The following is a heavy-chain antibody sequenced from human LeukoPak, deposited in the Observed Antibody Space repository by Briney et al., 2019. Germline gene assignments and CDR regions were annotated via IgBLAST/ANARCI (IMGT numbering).Heavy chain of an antibody. D-gene: IGHD3-22*01. Sequence: SETLSLTCTVSGASINNYYWSWIRQPPGKGLEWIGEINHSGSTNYNPSLKSRVTISVDTSKNQFSLKLSSVTAADTAVYYCARGRGITMIVASTRYFQHWGQGTLVTVSS. V-gene: IGHV4-34*01. J-gene: IGHJ1*01. CDR2: INHSGST. CDR3: ARGRGITMIVASTRYFQH. CDR1: GASINNYY.